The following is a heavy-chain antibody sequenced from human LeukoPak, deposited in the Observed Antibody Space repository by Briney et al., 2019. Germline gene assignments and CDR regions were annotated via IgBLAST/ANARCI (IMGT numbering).Heavy chain of an antibody. CDR2: MSGRGVST. D-gene: IGHD2-15*01. V-gene: IGHV3-23*01. CDR1: GFTLTNYA. Sequence: PGGSLRLSCAASGFTLTNYAMSWVRQAPGKGLEWVSGMSGRGVSTYYADSVKGRFTISSDNSKNTLYLQMNSLRAEDTAIYYCAKDCNGGNCYIDYWGQGTLVTVAS. J-gene: IGHJ4*02. CDR3: AKDCNGGNCYIDY.